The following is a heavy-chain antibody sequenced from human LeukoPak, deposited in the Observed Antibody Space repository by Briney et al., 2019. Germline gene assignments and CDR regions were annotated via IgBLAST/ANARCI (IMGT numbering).Heavy chain of an antibody. Sequence: SETLSLTCTVSGYSISSGYYWGWIRQPPGKGLEWIGSIYHSGSTYYNPSLKSRVTISVDTSKNQFSLKLSSVTAADTAVYYCATVKYERPYNWFDPWGQGTLVTVSS. CDR2: IYHSGST. D-gene: IGHD1-1*01. J-gene: IGHJ5*02. CDR3: ATVKYERPYNWFDP. CDR1: GYSISSGYY. V-gene: IGHV4-38-2*02.